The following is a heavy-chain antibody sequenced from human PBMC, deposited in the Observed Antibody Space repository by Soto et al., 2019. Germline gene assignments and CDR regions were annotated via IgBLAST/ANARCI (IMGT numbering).Heavy chain of an antibody. J-gene: IGHJ4*02. CDR1: GYTFTSYC. D-gene: IGHD3-10*01. CDR2: ISAYNGNT. V-gene: IGHV1-18*01. Sequence: ASVKVSCKSSGYTFTSYCISWVRQAPGQGLEWMGWISAYNGNTNYAQKLQGRVTMTTDTSTSTAYMELRSLRSDDTAVYYCARDKGLLWFGEFLFDYWGQGTLVTVSS. CDR3: ARDKGLLWFGEFLFDY.